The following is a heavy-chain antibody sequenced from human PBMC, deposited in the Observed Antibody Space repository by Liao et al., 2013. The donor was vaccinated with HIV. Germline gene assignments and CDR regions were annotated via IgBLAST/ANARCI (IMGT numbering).Heavy chain of an antibody. D-gene: IGHD3-10*01. J-gene: IGHJ3*02. Sequence: QVQLQQWGAGLLKPSETLSLTCSVSGGSIGGYYWSWIRQPAGKGLEWIGRMYSTGSTKSNPSLKSRVTMSVDTSKNQFSLNLNSVTAADTAVYYCARKGVGIDAFDIWGQGTMVTVSS. CDR3: ARKGVGIDAFDI. CDR1: GGSIGGYY. CDR2: MYSTGST. V-gene: IGHV4-59*10.